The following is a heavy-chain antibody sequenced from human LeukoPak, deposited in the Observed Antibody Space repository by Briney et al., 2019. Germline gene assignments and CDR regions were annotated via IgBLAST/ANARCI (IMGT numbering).Heavy chain of an antibody. D-gene: IGHD1-1*01. CDR3: ARTKTGTTGYFDY. CDR1: GGSISSSSFY. Sequence: PSETLSLTCTVSGGSISSSSFYWGWIRQPPGKGLEWIGSIFYSGSTYDNPSLKSRVTISVDTSKNQFSLKLSPVTAADTAVYYCARTKTGTTGYFDYWGQGTLVTVSS. V-gene: IGHV4-39*01. CDR2: IFYSGST. J-gene: IGHJ4*02.